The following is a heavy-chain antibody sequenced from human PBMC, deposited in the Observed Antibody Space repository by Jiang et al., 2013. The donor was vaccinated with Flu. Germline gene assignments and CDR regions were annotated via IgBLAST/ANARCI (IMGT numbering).Heavy chain of an antibody. D-gene: IGHD3-22*01. V-gene: IGHV1-18*01. CDR3: ARENYYDSSGYYGARVY. J-gene: IGHJ4*02. CDR2: ISAYNGNT. CDR1: GYTFTSYG. Sequence: CGAEVKKPGASVKVSCKASGYTFTSYGISWVRQAPGQGLEWMGWISAYNGNTNYAQKLQGRVTMTTDTSTSTAYMELRSLRSDDTAVYYCARENYYDSSGYYGARVYWGQGTLVTVSS.